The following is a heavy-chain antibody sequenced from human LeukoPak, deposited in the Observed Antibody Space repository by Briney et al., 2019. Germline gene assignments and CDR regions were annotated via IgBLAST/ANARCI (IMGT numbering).Heavy chain of an antibody. CDR3: GRMEYYFDY. Sequence: SETLSLTCTVSGGSISSYYWSWIRQPPGKGLEWIGYIYYSGSTNYNPSLKSRVTMSADTSKNQFPLRLSSVTAADTAVYYCGRMEYYFDYWGQGTLVTVSS. J-gene: IGHJ4*02. V-gene: IGHV4-59*01. CDR2: IYYSGST. D-gene: IGHD3-3*01. CDR1: GGSISSYY.